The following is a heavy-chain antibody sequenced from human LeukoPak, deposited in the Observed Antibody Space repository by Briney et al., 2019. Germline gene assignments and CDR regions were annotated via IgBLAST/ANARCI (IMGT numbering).Heavy chain of an antibody. CDR3: AKARAYSSGWHAGDY. D-gene: IGHD6-19*01. Sequence: PGGPLRLSCAASGFTFSSYAMSWVRQAPGKGLEWVSAISGSGGSTYYADSVKGRFTISRDNSKNTLYLQMNSLRAEDTAVYYCAKARAYSSGWHAGDYWGQGTLVTVSS. V-gene: IGHV3-23*01. J-gene: IGHJ4*02. CDR2: ISGSGGST. CDR1: GFTFSSYA.